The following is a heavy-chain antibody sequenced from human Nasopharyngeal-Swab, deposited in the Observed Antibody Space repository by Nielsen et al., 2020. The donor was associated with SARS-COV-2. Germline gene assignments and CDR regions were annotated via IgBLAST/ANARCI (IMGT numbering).Heavy chain of an antibody. D-gene: IGHD6-19*01. CDR2: ILPIFGTA. V-gene: IGHV1-69*13. CDR1: GGTFSSYA. J-gene: IGHJ6*03. CDR3: ARDSGIVVLLSYYYYMDV. Sequence: SVKVSCKASGGTFSSYAISWVRQAPGQGLEWMGGILPIFGTANYAQKFQGRVTITADESTSTAYMELSSLRSEDTAVYYCARDSGIVVLLSYYYYMDVWGKGTTVTVSS.